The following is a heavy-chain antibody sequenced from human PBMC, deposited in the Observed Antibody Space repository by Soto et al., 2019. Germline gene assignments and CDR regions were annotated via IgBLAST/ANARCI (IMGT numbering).Heavy chain of an antibody. CDR1: GFTFSSYW. CDR2: INGDGTTT. D-gene: IGHD4-17*01. J-gene: IGHJ4*02. Sequence: LRLSCAASGFTFSSYWMHWVRQAPGKGLVWVSRINGDGTTTGYADFVKGRFSISRDSAKNTLYLQMNSLRAEDTAVYYCVRDLSVTTKFDYWGQGTLVTVSS. V-gene: IGHV3-74*01. CDR3: VRDLSVTTKFDY.